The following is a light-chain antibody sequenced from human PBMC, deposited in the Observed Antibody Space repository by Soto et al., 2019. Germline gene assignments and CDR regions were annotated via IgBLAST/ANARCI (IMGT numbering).Light chain of an antibody. J-gene: IGKJ4*01. V-gene: IGKV3-11*01. Sequence: EIVLTQSPATLSLSPGERATLSCRASQSIGRYLAWYQQTPGQVPRLLIYDVSDRATGIPARFSGSGSGTDFTLTISSLAPEDFAVYYCQQRLSWPLTFGGGTKVESK. CDR2: DVS. CDR3: QQRLSWPLT. CDR1: QSIGRY.